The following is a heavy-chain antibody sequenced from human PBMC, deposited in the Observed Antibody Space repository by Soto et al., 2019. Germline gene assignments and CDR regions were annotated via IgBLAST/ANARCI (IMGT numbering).Heavy chain of an antibody. CDR2: IESEGSTT. D-gene: IGHD2-8*01. V-gene: IGHV3-74*03. CDR1: GFTLSNYW. J-gene: IGHJ6*02. Sequence: GLSRRLSWVATGFTLSNYWILGFRHTPGKGLEWFSRIESEGSTTKYADPVKCRFTISRDTAKNTLYLQMNNLRPEDTDVYHCARVCITEQSNEIDIRAQGTTVPVSS. CDR3: ARVCITEQSNEIDI.